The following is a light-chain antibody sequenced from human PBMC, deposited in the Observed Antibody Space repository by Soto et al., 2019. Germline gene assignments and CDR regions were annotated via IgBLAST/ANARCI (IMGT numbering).Light chain of an antibody. Sequence: DIQMTQSPSTLSASIGDRVTITCRASQSISIWLAWYQQKPGKTPKLLIHNASNLESGVPARFSGSGSGTEFTLTISSLQPDDFATYYCQQYNSNSRAFGQGTKVEIK. CDR3: QQYNSNSRA. CDR2: NAS. J-gene: IGKJ1*01. CDR1: QSISIW. V-gene: IGKV1-5*03.